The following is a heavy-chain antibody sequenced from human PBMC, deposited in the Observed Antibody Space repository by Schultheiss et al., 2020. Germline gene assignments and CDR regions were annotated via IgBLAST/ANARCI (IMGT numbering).Heavy chain of an antibody. CDR3: ARDGSVGATTLVDY. D-gene: IGHD1-26*01. Sequence: ASVKVSCKASGYTFTSYDISWVRQAPGQGLEWMGWMNPNSGNTGYAQKFQGRVTMTRNTSISTAYMELSSLRSEDTAVYYCARDGSVGATTLVDYWGQGTLVTVSS. CDR2: MNPNSGNT. J-gene: IGHJ4*02. CDR1: GYTFTSYD. V-gene: IGHV1-8*01.